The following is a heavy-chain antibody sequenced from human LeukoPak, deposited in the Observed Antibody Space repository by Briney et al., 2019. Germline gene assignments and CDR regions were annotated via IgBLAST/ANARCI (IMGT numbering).Heavy chain of an antibody. CDR1: GYTFTSYY. CDR2: INPSGGST. CDR3: AREPDSSGYFNWFDP. Sequence: ASVKVSCKASGYTFTSYYMHWVRQAPGQGLEWMGIINPSGGSTSYAQRFQGRVTMTRDTSTSTVYMELSSLRSEDTAVYYCAREPDSSGYFNWFDPWGQGTLVTVSS. V-gene: IGHV1-46*01. J-gene: IGHJ5*02. D-gene: IGHD3-22*01.